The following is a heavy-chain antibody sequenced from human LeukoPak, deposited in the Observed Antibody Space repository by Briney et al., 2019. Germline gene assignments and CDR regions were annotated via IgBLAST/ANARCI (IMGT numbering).Heavy chain of an antibody. CDR3: AKETGIVVVPAAFDP. D-gene: IGHD2-2*01. V-gene: IGHV3-23*01. J-gene: IGHJ5*02. CDR1: GSTFSSYA. Sequence: GGSLRLSCAASGSTFSSYAMSWVRQAPGKGLEWVSAISGSGGSTYYADSVKGRFTISRDNSKNTLYLQMNSLRAEDTAVYYCAKETGIVVVPAAFDPWGQGTLVTVSS. CDR2: ISGSGGST.